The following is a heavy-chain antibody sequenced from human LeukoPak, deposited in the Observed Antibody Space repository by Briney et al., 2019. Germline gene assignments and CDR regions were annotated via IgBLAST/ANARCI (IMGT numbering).Heavy chain of an antibody. D-gene: IGHD2-8*01. J-gene: IGHJ3*01. Sequence: GGSLRLSCAASGFTFSSYDMHWVRQATGKGLGWVSAISTAGDTYYPGSVKGRFTISRENAKNSLYLQMNSLRAGDTAVYYCARVNPLMAPGALDVWGQGTMVAVSS. CDR1: GFTFSSYD. CDR3: ARVNPLMAPGALDV. CDR2: ISTAGDT. V-gene: IGHV3-13*01.